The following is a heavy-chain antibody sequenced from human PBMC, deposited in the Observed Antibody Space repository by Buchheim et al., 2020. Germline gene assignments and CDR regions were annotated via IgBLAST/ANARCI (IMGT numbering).Heavy chain of an antibody. CDR1: GFTFSSYG. D-gene: IGHD1-26*01. Sequence: QVQLVESGGGVVQPGRSLRLSCAASGFTFSSYGMHWVRQAPGKGLEWVAVIWYDGSNKYYADSVKGRFTISRDNSKNTLYLQMNSLRAEDTAVYYCAKSGRGGSYSPYYFDYWGQGTL. J-gene: IGHJ4*02. V-gene: IGHV3-33*06. CDR3: AKSGRGGSYSPYYFDY. CDR2: IWYDGSNK.